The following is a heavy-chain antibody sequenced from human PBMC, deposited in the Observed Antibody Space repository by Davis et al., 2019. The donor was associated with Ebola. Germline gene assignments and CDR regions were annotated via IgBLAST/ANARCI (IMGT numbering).Heavy chain of an antibody. J-gene: IGHJ3*02. Sequence: HTGGSLRLSCAASGFTFSGSWMHWVRQGQGKGLVWVARMNSDGSTISHADSVQGRFSISRDNAKNTLYLQMNSLRAEDTAVYYCVRAGFAAAFDIWGQGTMVTVSS. CDR3: VRAGFAAAFDI. CDR2: MNSDGSTI. D-gene: IGHD6-25*01. CDR1: GFTFSGSW. V-gene: IGHV3-74*01.